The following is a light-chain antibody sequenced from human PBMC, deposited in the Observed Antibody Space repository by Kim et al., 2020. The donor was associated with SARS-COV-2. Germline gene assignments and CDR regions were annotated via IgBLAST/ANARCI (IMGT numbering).Light chain of an antibody. CDR1: ESLVYSDGNIY. J-gene: IGKJ3*01. Sequence: PASNSGRSSESLVYSDGNIYLTWFHQRPGQSPRRLIYKVSDRDSGVPDRFSGSGSGTDFTLQISRVEAEDVGVYYCMQGTHWPFTFGPGTKVDIK. CDR2: KVS. V-gene: IGKV2-30*01. CDR3: MQGTHWPFT.